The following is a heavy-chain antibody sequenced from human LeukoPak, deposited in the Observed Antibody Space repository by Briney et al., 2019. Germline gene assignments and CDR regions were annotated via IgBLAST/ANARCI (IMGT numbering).Heavy chain of an antibody. D-gene: IGHD3-22*01. CDR1: GGSISSYY. CDR2: IYTSGST. Sequence: SKTLSLTCTVSGGSISSYYWSWIRQPAGKGLEWIGRIYTSGSTNYNPSLESRVTMSVDTSKNQFSLKLSSVTAADTAVYYCARVADSSGYYGAFDIWGQGTMVTVSS. CDR3: ARVADSSGYYGAFDI. J-gene: IGHJ3*02. V-gene: IGHV4-4*07.